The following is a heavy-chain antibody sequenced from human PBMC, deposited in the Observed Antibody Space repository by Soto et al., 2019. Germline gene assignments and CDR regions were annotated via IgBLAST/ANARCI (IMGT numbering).Heavy chain of an antibody. CDR2: ISAYNGNT. J-gene: IGHJ6*02. CDR1: GYSFTTYG. V-gene: IGHV1-18*01. Sequence: QVQLVQSGGEVKKPGASVKVSCKTSGYSFTTYGISWVRQAPGQGLEWMGWISAYNGNTNYAQKLQDRVTMTTDTSTSTAYMELRSLRSDDTAVYYCAREGPGPYSYSGMDVWGQGSTVTVSS. CDR3: AREGPGPYSYSGMDV.